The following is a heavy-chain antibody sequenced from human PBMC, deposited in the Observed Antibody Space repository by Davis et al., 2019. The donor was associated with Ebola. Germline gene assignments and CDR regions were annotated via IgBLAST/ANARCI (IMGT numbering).Heavy chain of an antibody. V-gene: IGHV4-61*01. CDR3: ARQNGDSRFYYYYGMDV. J-gene: IGHJ6*02. D-gene: IGHD4-17*01. Sequence: MPSETLSLTCTVSGGSVSSGSYYWSWIRQPPGKGLEWIGEINHSGSTNYNPSLKSRVTISVDTSKNQFSLKLSSVTAADTAVYYCARQNGDSRFYYYYGMDVWGRGTTVTVSS. CDR1: GGSVSSGSYY. CDR2: INHSGST.